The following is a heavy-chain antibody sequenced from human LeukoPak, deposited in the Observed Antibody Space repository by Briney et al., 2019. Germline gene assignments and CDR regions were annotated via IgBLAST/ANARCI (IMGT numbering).Heavy chain of an antibody. CDR3: ARGEYYFDY. Sequence: GGSLRLSCAASGFTFSSYSMNWVRQAPGKGLECISYISSSGRTIYYADSLKGRFTVSRDNAKNSLYLRMNNLRAEDTAVYYCARGEYYFDYWGQGTLVTVSS. CDR1: GFTFSSYS. J-gene: IGHJ4*02. V-gene: IGHV3-48*04. CDR2: ISSSGRTI.